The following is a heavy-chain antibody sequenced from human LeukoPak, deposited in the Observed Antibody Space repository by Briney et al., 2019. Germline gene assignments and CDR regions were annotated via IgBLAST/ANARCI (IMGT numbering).Heavy chain of an antibody. CDR2: ICLDGRI. V-gene: IGHV4-4*02. CDR3: ASQGGLRNDF. D-gene: IGHD2-15*01. CDR1: VGSFTILDG. Sequence: PSETLSLTCVVSVGSFTILDGWSWVRQPPGKGLEWIGEICLDGRIHYTPSLKSRISISMDRSKDQFSLNLISVAAADTAIYFCASQGGLRNDFWGQGTLVTVSS. J-gene: IGHJ4*02.